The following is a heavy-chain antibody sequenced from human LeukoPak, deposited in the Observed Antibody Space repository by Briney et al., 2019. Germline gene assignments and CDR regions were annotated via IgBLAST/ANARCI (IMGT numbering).Heavy chain of an antibody. V-gene: IGHV4-59*12. CDR2: IYYSGST. D-gene: IGHD5-18*01. Sequence: SETLSLTCTVSGGSITYYYWSWIRQTPGKGLEWIGYIYYSGSTDYNPSLKSRVTISVDTSKNQFSLKLSSVTAADTAVYYCARYEERFHLEGAMVRFFDYWGQGTLVTVSS. CDR3: ARYEERFHLEGAMVRFFDY. J-gene: IGHJ4*02. CDR1: GGSITYYY.